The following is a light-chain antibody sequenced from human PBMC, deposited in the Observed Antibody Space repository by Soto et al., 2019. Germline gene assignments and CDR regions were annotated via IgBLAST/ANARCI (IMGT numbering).Light chain of an antibody. V-gene: IGKV1-5*03. CDR2: EAS. CDR1: QTINRW. CDR3: QQYDSYPWT. J-gene: IGKJ1*01. Sequence: DIQMTPSPSTLSASVGDRVTITCRASQTINRWLAWHQQKPGKAPKLLIYEASNLETGVPSRFGGSGSGTEFTLIISSLQPDDFATYYCQQYDSYPWTFGQGTKVDIK.